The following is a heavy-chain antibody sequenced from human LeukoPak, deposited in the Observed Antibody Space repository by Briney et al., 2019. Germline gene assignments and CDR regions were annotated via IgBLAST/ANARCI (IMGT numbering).Heavy chain of an antibody. CDR3: ARAYTGFEAFDY. V-gene: IGHV1-2*02. D-gene: IGHD5-12*01. J-gene: IGHJ4*02. Sequence: ASVKVSCKASGYTFIGYYMHWVRQAPGQGLEWMGWINPNSGGTNYAQKFQDRVTMTRDTSISTAYMELSRLRSDDTAMYFCARAYTGFEAFDYWGQGTQVTVSS. CDR1: GYTFIGYY. CDR2: INPNSGGT.